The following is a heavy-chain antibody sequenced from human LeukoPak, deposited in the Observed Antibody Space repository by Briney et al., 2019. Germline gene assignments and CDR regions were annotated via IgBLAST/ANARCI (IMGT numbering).Heavy chain of an antibody. CDR1: GFSFSSYW. D-gene: IGHD2/OR15-2a*01. CDR2: TNQHGSAK. V-gene: IGHV3-7*01. Sequence: GGSLLLSGAASGFSFSSYWMSGGRAAPGKGLEWVANTNQHGSAKNYVDSVRGRFTISRDNAENSLYLRMNSLRAEDTAVYYCAREGFLDYWGQGTLVTVSS. J-gene: IGHJ4*02. CDR3: AREGFLDY.